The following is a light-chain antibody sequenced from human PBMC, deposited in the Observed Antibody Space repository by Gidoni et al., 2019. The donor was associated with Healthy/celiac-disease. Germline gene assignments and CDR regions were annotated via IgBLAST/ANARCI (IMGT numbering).Light chain of an antibody. CDR2: QDS. V-gene: IGLV3-1*01. CDR3: QAWDSSTVV. Sequence: SYELTQPPSVSVSPGQTASITCSGDKLGDKYACWYQQKPRPVLVIYQDSKRPSGIPERFSGSNSGNTATLTISGTQAMDEADYYCQAWDSSTVVFGGGTKLTVL. J-gene: IGLJ2*01. CDR1: KLGDKY.